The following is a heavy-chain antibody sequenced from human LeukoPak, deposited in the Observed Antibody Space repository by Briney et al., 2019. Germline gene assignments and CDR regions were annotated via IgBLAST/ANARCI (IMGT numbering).Heavy chain of an antibody. V-gene: IGHV3-23*01. CDR2: ISGSGGST. CDR3: AKDIPIAGIVGATLAMFDY. J-gene: IGHJ4*02. D-gene: IGHD1-26*01. Sequence: GGSLRLSCAASGFTFSSYAMSWVRQAPGKGLEWVSAISGSGGSTNYADSVKGRFTISRDNSKHTLYLQMNSLRAEDTAVYYCAKDIPIAGIVGATLAMFDYWGQGTLVTVSS. CDR1: GFTFSSYA.